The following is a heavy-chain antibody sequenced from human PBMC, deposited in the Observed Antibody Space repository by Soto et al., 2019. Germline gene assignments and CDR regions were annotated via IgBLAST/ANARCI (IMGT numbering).Heavy chain of an antibody. J-gene: IGHJ3*02. D-gene: IGHD6-19*01. CDR2: IYYSGST. Sequence: QLQLQESGPGLVKPSETLSLTCTVSGGSISSSSYYWGWIRQPPGKGLEWIGSIYYSGSTYYNPSLKSRVTKSVDTSKNQFSLKLSSVTAADTAVYYCARHGGSGWALRTFDIWGQGTMVTVSS. CDR1: GGSISSSSYY. V-gene: IGHV4-39*01. CDR3: ARHGGSGWALRTFDI.